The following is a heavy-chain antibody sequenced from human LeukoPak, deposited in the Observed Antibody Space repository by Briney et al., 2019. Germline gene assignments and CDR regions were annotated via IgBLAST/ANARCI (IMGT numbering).Heavy chain of an antibody. CDR1: GFTFSSFS. V-gene: IGHV3-21*01. CDR3: TRDLMDYDVSTGLHHYYMDV. CDR2: ISSSSSYI. Sequence: GGSLRLSCAASGFTFSSFSMNWVRQAPGKGLEWVSSISSSSSYIYYADSVKGRFTISRDDAKNSLYLQMNSLRAEDTAVYYCTRDLMDYDVSTGLHHYYMDVWGQGTTVTVSS. J-gene: IGHJ6*02. D-gene: IGHD3-9*01.